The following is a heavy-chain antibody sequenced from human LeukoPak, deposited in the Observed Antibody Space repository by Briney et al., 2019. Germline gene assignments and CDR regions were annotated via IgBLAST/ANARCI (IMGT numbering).Heavy chain of an antibody. Sequence: GGSLRLSCAASGFTFSTYTMNWVRQAPGKGLEWVSSIIGSGSDISYADSVKGRFTVSRDNAKNSLFLQMSSLRAEDTAVYYCARTSGPRGAFDIWGQGTMVTASS. V-gene: IGHV3-21*01. CDR3: ARTSGPRGAFDI. CDR2: IIGSGSDI. D-gene: IGHD7-27*01. CDR1: GFTFSTYT. J-gene: IGHJ3*02.